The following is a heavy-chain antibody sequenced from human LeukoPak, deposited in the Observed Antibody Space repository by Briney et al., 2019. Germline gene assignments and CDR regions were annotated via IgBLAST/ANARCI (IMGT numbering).Heavy chain of an antibody. CDR2: IYSDNT. CDR1: GFTISTNS. V-gene: IGHV3-53*01. Sequence: GGSLRLSCTVSGFTISTNSMSWVRQAPGKGLEWVSFIYSDNTHYSDSVKGRFTISRDNSKNTLYLQMNSLRAEDTAVYYCARRAGAYSHLYDYWGQGTLVTVSS. J-gene: IGHJ4*02. CDR3: ARRAGAYSHLYDY. D-gene: IGHD4/OR15-4a*01.